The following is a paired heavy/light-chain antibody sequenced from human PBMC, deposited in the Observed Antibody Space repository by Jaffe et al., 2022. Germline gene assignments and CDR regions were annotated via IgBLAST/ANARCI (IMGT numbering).Light chain of an antibody. CDR2: KDS. Sequence: SYELTQPPSVSVSPGQTARITCSGDALPKQYAYWYQQKPGQAPVLVIYKDSERPSGIPERFSGSSSGTTVTLTISGVQAEDEADYYCQSADSSGTRYVFGTGTKVTVL. V-gene: IGLV3-25*03. J-gene: IGLJ1*01. CDR3: QSADSSGTRYV. CDR1: ALPKQY.
Heavy chain of an antibody. CDR2: IYPGDSDT. D-gene: IGHD3-22*01. Sequence: EVQLVQSGAEVKKPGESLKISCKGSGYSFTSYWIGWVRQMPGKGLEWMGIIYPGDSDTRYSPSFQGQVTISADKSISTAYLQWSSLKASDTAMYYCVRRGLTIYDSSGYYPFDAFDIWGQGTMVTVSS. CDR1: GYSFTSYW. V-gene: IGHV5-51*03. J-gene: IGHJ3*02. CDR3: VRRGLTIYDSSGYYPFDAFDI.